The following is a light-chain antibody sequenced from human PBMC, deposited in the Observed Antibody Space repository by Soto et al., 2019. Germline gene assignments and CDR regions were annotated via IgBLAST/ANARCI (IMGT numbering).Light chain of an antibody. CDR3: KQYGSSPPT. J-gene: IGKJ5*01. CDR1: QPVISTH. Sequence: IILTQSPGTLSLSPGEGATLSCQGSQPVISTHLAWYQQKPGQAPRLLIYGASSRATGIPDRFSGSGSGTDFTLTISRLEPEEFAVYYCKQYGSSPPTFGQGTRLEIK. V-gene: IGKV3-20*01. CDR2: GAS.